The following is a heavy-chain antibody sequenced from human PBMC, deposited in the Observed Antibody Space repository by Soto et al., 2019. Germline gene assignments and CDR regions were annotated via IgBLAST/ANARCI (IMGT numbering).Heavy chain of an antibody. CDR2: IKSKTDGGTT. CDR1: GFTFSNAW. V-gene: IGHV3-15*01. CDR3: TTDWRGGTLLWFAYDY. Sequence: GGSLRLSCAASGFTFSNAWMSWVRRAPGKGLEWVGRIKSKTDGGTTDYAAPVKGRFTISRDDSKNTLYLQMNSLKTEDTAVYYCTTDWRGGTLLWFAYDYWGQGTPVTVSS. D-gene: IGHD3-10*01. J-gene: IGHJ4*02.